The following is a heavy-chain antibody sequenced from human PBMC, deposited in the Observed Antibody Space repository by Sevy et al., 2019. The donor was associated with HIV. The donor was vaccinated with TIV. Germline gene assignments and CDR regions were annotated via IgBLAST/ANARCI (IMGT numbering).Heavy chain of an antibody. J-gene: IGHJ6*02. Sequence: SETLSLTCTVSGAAISSGGYYWSWIRQHPGKGLEWIAYNNYSGSTYYNPSLKSRLSVSLDTTKNQFSLKLSSVTAADTAVYYCARDNRYGDYGLDVWGLGSTVTVSS. CDR2: NNYSGST. CDR3: ARDNRYGDYGLDV. V-gene: IGHV4-31*03. CDR1: GAAISSGGYY. D-gene: IGHD4-17*01.